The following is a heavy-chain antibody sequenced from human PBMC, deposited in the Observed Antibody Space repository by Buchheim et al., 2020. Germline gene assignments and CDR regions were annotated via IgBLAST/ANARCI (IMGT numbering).Heavy chain of an antibody. CDR3: ARATNFDY. D-gene: IGHD1-14*01. Sequence: EVQLVESGGGLVQPGGSLRLSCAASGFSFSSSEMNWVCQAPGKGLEWVAYITPLGSIIYYADSVKGRFTISRDNAQSSLYLQMSSLRAKDTAVYYCARATNFDYWGQGAL. CDR2: ITPLGSII. CDR1: GFSFSSSE. V-gene: IGHV3-48*03. J-gene: IGHJ4*02.